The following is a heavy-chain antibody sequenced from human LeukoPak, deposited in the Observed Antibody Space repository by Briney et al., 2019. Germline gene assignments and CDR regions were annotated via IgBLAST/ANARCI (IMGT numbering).Heavy chain of an antibody. CDR2: ISGSGGST. D-gene: IGHD5/OR15-5a*01. V-gene: IGHV3-23*01. J-gene: IGHJ1*01. Sequence: GGSLTLSCAVSGFTFSSYAMSWVRQAPRKGLEWVSAISGSGGSTYYADSVKGRFTISRDNSKNTLYLQMNSLRAEDTAVYYCAKILSVHRATEYFQHWGQGTLVSVSS. CDR3: AKILSVHRATEYFQH. CDR1: GFTFSSYA.